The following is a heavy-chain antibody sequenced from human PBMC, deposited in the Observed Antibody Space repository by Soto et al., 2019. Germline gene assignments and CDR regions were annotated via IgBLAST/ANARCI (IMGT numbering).Heavy chain of an antibody. Sequence: ASVKVSCKASGGTFSSYAISWVRQAPGQGLEWMGGIIPIFGTANYAQKFQGRVTITADESTHTIYMDFRSLKSEDTAVYYCAASPSFWQNYYYGAMDVWGQGTTVTVSS. J-gene: IGHJ6*02. CDR3: AASPSFWQNYYYGAMDV. V-gene: IGHV1-69*13. CDR1: GGTFSSYA. CDR2: IIPIFGTA.